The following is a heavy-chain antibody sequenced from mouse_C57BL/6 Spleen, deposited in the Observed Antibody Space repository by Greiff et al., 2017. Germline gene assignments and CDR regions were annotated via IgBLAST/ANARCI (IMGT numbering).Heavy chain of an antibody. CDR1: GYTFTDYE. D-gene: IGHD6-1*01. Sequence: VPLQQSGAGLVRPGASVTLSCTASGYTFTDYEMRWVRQTPVHGLEWIGAIDPEAGGTAYNAKVKGKYTLTADKSQSTAYMELRSLTAEDSAVYYCARVRSLYAMDYWGQGTSGTVSS. J-gene: IGHJ4*01. CDR2: IDPEAGGT. CDR3: ARVRSLYAMDY. V-gene: IGHV1-15*01.